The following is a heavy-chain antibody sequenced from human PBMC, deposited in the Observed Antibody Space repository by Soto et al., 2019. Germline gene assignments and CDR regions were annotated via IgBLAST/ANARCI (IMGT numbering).Heavy chain of an antibody. CDR2: INHSGST. J-gene: IGHJ5*02. CDR3: ARGRRVAVLSLRYSWFDP. Sequence: PSETLSVTCAVYGGSFSGYYWSWIRQPPGKGLEWIGEINHSGSTNYNPSLKSRVTISVDTSKNQFSLKLSSVTAADTAVYYCARGRRVAVLSLRYSWFDPWGQGTLVTSPQ. V-gene: IGHV4-34*01. CDR1: GGSFSGYY. D-gene: IGHD6-19*01.